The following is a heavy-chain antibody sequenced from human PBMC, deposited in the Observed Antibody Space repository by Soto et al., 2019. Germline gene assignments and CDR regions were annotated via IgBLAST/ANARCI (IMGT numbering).Heavy chain of an antibody. Sequence: PGGSLKISCKGSGYSFTSYWIGWVRQMPGKGLEWMGIIYPGDSDTRYSPSFQGQVTIPADKSISTAYLQWSSLKASDTAMYYCARRKRGAIQLYYYYGMDVRGQGTTVTVSS. D-gene: IGHD5-18*01. CDR2: IYPGDSDT. CDR3: ARRKRGAIQLYYYYGMDV. V-gene: IGHV5-51*01. CDR1: GYSFTSYW. J-gene: IGHJ6*02.